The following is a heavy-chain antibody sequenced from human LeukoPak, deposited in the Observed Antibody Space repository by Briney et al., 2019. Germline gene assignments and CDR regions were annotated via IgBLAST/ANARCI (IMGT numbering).Heavy chain of an antibody. J-gene: IGHJ5*02. V-gene: IGHV3-23*01. CDR1: GFTFNIYA. Sequence: GGSLRLSCAASGFTFNIYAMSWVRLAPGKGLQWVASMCGSAGCTFYADSVEGRLTISRDNSKNILYLEMNSLRAEDTAIYYCARDRPNYHESNGHYYDRDGDHWGQGTPVTVSS. D-gene: IGHD3-22*01. CDR3: ARDRPNYHESNGHYYDRDGDH. CDR2: MCGSAGCT.